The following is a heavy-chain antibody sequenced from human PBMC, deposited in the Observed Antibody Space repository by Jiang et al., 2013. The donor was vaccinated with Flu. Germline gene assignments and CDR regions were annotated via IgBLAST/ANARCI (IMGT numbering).Heavy chain of an antibody. V-gene: IGHV3-53*01. D-gene: IGHD2-21*02. CDR1: GFTVSSNY. CDR3: ARGTYKSDWHLDC. J-gene: IGHJ4*02. Sequence: QLVESGGGLIQPGGSLRLSCAASGFTVSSNYMSWVRQAPGKGLEWVSVIYSGGTTYYADSVKGRFTISRDNSKNTLFLQMNSLRAEDTAVYYCARGTYKSDWHLDCWGQGTLVTVSS. CDR2: IYSGGTT.